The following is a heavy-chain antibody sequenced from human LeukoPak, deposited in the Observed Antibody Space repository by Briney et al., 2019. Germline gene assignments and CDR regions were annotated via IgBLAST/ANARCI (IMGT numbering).Heavy chain of an antibody. CDR2: IKQDGSEK. V-gene: IGHV3-7*01. Sequence: GGSLRLSCAASGFTFSSYWMSWVRQAPGKGLEWVANIKQDGSEKYYVDSVKGRFTISRDNAKNSLYLQMNSLRAEGTAVYYCASADRYYGSGSYLTPNYYFDYWGQGTLVTVSS. CDR3: ASADRYYGSGSYLTPNYYFDY. J-gene: IGHJ4*02. CDR1: GFTFSSYW. D-gene: IGHD3-10*01.